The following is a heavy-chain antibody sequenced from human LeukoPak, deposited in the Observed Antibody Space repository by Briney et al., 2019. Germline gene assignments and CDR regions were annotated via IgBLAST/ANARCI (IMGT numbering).Heavy chain of an antibody. V-gene: IGHV4-34*01. CDR2: INHSGST. CDR1: GGSFSGYY. CDR3: ARGRYLTTLGGAAAGFLDS. J-gene: IGHJ4*02. D-gene: IGHD6-13*01. Sequence: SETLSLTCGVNGGSFSGYYWNWIRQTPGKGLEWIGEINHSGSTNYNPPLKRRVTISVDTSQKQFSLRLTSVTAADTAVYYCARGRYLTTLGGAAAGFLDSWGQGTLVTVSS.